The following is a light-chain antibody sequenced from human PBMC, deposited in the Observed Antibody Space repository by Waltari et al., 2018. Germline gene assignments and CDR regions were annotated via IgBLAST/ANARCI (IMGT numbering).Light chain of an antibody. Sequence: EIVMTQSPATLSVSPGDRATLSCRASQNIMYLTWYQQKPGQAPRPLISGASTRATGVPARFSGSGSGTEFTLTISSLQSEDFAIYYCQQYDEWPLTFGGGTKVEIK. J-gene: IGKJ4*01. CDR2: GAS. CDR1: QNIMY. CDR3: QQYDEWPLT. V-gene: IGKV3-15*01.